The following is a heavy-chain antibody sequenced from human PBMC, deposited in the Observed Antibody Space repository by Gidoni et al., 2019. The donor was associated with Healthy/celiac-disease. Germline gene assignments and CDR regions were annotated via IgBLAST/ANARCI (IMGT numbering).Heavy chain of an antibody. CDR3: ARKGRGDYGRYNWFDP. V-gene: IGHV4-34*01. CDR2: INHSGST. J-gene: IGHJ5*02. D-gene: IGHD4-17*01. CDR1: GGSLSGYY. Sequence: QVQLQQWDAGLLKPSETLSLTCAVYGGSLSGYYWRWIRQPPGKGLEWIGEINHSGSTNYNPSLKSRVTISVDTSKNQFSLKLSSVTAADTAVYYCARKGRGDYGRYNWFDPWGQGTLVTVSS.